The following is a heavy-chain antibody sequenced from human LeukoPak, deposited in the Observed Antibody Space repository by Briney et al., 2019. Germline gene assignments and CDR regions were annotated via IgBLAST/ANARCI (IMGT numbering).Heavy chain of an antibody. CDR2: ISTTSDYI. V-gene: IGHV3-21*01. CDR3: ARGVTIFGVVIPRWFDP. Sequence: PGGSLRLSCAASGFTFSNYDMSWVRQAPGKGLEWVSSISTTSDYIYYAGSVKGRFTVSRDNAKNSLYLQMNSLRAEDTAVYYCARGVTIFGVVIPRWFDPWGQGTLVTVSS. CDR1: GFTFSNYD. D-gene: IGHD3-3*01. J-gene: IGHJ5*02.